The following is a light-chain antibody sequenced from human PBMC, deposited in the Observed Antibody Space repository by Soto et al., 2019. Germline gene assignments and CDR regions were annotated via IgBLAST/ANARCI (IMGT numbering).Light chain of an antibody. Sequence: LTQPPSASGSPGQSVTISCTGTSSDVGGYNYVSWYQQHPGKAPKLMIYEVSKRPSGVPDRFSGSKSGNTASLTVSGLQAEDEADYYCGSYAGSRVVFGGGTKLTVL. CDR2: EVS. CDR3: GSYAGSRVV. J-gene: IGLJ2*01. V-gene: IGLV2-8*01. CDR1: SSDVGGYNY.